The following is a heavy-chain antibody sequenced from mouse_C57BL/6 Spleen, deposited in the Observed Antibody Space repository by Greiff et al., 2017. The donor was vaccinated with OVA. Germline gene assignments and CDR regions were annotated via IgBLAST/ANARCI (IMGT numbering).Heavy chain of an antibody. J-gene: IGHJ3*01. CDR1: GYAFSSSW. Sequence: VQLQQSGPELVKPGASVKISCKASGYAFSSSWMNWVKQRPGQGLEWIGRIYPGDGDTNYNGKFKGKATLTADKSSSTAYMQLSSLTSEDSAVYFCASLLAFAYWGQGTLVTVSA. CDR2: IYPGDGDT. D-gene: IGHD1-1*01. CDR3: ASLLAFAY. V-gene: IGHV1-82*01.